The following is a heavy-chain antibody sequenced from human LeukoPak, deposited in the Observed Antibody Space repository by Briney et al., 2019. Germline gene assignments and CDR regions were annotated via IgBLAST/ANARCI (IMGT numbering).Heavy chain of an antibody. CDR3: VRDGGYNFNWYFDL. J-gene: IGHJ2*01. CDR1: GFTFSSYA. D-gene: IGHD5-24*01. V-gene: IGHV3-30*04. Sequence: GGSLRLSCAASGFTFSSYAMHWVRQAPGKGLEWVAVISYDGSNKYYADSVKGRFTISGDDSKNTLYLQMNSLRAEDTAVYYCVRDGGYNFNWYFDLWGRGTLVTVSS. CDR2: ISYDGSNK.